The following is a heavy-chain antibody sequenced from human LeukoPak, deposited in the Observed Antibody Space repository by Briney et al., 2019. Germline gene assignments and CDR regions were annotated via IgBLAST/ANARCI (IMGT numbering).Heavy chain of an antibody. V-gene: IGHV3-30*04. D-gene: IGHD6-19*01. CDR1: GFTFSDYA. CDR3: ARYLRIAVALDY. J-gene: IGHJ4*02. CDR2: ISYDGSNK. Sequence: PGGSLRLSCAASGFTFSDYAMHWVRQAPGKGLEWVAVISYDGSNKYYADSVKGRFTISRDNSKNTLYLQMNSLRAEDTAVYYCARYLRIAVALDYWGQGTLVTVSS.